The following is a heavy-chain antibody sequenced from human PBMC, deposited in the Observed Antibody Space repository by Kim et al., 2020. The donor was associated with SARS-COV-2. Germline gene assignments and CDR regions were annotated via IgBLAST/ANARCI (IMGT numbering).Heavy chain of an antibody. CDR1: GFTFSNAW. D-gene: IGHD2-15*01. J-gene: IGHJ4*02. CDR3: TTPSTRGGSCYPAC. CDR2: IKSKTDGGTT. Sequence: GGSLRLSCAASGFTFSNAWMSWVRQAPGKGLEWVGRIKSKTDGGTTDHAAPVKGRFTISRDDSKNTLYLQMNSLKSEDTAVYYCTTPSTRGGSCYPACWGQGTLVMVSS. V-gene: IGHV3-15*01.